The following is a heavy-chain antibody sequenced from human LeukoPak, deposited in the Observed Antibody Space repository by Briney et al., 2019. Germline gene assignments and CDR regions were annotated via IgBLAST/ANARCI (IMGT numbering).Heavy chain of an antibody. CDR2: IKSRTDGGTT. D-gene: IGHD2-8*01. Sequence: GGSLRLSCAASGFTFSNAWMSWVRQAPGKGLEWVGRIKSRTDGGTTEYAEPVKGRFTISRDDSKNTLYLQMNSLETEDTAVYYCTTDRNLVLMVYAANWGQGTLVTVSS. CDR3: TTDRNLVLMVYAAN. J-gene: IGHJ4*02. CDR1: GFTFSNAW. V-gene: IGHV3-15*01.